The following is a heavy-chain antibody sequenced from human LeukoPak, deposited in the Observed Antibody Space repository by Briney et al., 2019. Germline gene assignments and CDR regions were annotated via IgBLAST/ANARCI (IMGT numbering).Heavy chain of an antibody. V-gene: IGHV4-34*01. CDR3: ARKGVVPPNWTL. J-gene: IGHJ4*02. D-gene: IGHD3/OR15-3a*01. CDR2: IDYSGSV. CDR1: GGSFSGYY. Sequence: SETLSLTCAVYGGSFSGYYWSWIRQSPGRGLEWIGEIDYSGSVNNSPSLKSRVTISVDTSKNQFSLKLSAVTAADTAVYYCARKGVVPPNWTLWGQGTLVTVSS.